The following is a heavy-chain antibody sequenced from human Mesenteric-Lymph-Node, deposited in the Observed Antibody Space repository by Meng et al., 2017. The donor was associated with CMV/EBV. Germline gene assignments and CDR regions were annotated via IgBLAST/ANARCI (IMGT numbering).Heavy chain of an antibody. CDR2: INPNSGGT. V-gene: IGHV1-2*02. CDR3: ARDLAIVGATYHYYYGMDV. CDR1: GYTFTGYY. D-gene: IGHD1-26*01. Sequence: ASVKVSCKASGYTFTGYYMNWVRQAPGEGLEWMGWINPNSGGTNYAQKFQGRLTMTTDTSISTAFMELSRLRSDDTAVYYCARDLAIVGATYHYYYGMDVWGQGTTVTVSS. J-gene: IGHJ6*02.